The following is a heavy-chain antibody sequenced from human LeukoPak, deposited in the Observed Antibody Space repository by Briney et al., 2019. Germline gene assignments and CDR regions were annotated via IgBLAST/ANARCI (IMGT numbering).Heavy chain of an antibody. V-gene: IGHV4-38-2*02. J-gene: IGHJ4*02. Sequence: SETLSLTCTISGYSISSDYYWGWIRQPPGKGLEWIGNIFHNGNTYYNPSLKSRVTMSIDTSKKQFSLKLRTATAADTAVYYCARIEDVTRGYNHAYYFDYWGQGTLVTVSS. CDR2: IFHNGNT. D-gene: IGHD5-18*01. CDR1: GYSISSDYY. CDR3: ARIEDVTRGYNHAYYFDY.